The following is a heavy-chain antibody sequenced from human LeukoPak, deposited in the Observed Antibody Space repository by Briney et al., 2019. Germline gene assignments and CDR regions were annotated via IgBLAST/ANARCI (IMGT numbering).Heavy chain of an antibody. Sequence: PSETLSLTCTVSGGSISSSTYYWGWIRQPPGKGLEWIGGIYYSGGTYYSPSLKSRVTTSVDTSKNQFSLKLSSVTAADTAVYYCARFVSSSWYRWFDPWGQGTLVTVSS. CDR2: IYYSGGT. V-gene: IGHV4-39*07. D-gene: IGHD6-13*01. CDR1: GGSISSSTYY. CDR3: ARFVSSSWYRWFDP. J-gene: IGHJ5*02.